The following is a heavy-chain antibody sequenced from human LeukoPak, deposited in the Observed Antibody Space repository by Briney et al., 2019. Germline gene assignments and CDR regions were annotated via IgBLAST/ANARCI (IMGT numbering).Heavy chain of an antibody. CDR3: AKGKGYYAGFDY. CDR1: GFTFDDYA. V-gene: IGHV3-9*01. D-gene: IGHD2/OR15-2a*01. CDR2: ISWNSGTI. J-gene: IGHJ4*02. Sequence: SLRLSCAASGFTFDDYAMHWVRQAPGKGLEWVSGISWNSGTIYYADSVKGRFTISRDNAKNSLYLQMNSLRAEDTALYYCAKGKGYYAGFDYWGQGTLVTVSS.